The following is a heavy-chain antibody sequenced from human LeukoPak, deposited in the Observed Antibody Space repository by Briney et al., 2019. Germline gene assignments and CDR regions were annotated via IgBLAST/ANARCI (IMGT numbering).Heavy chain of an antibody. CDR2: IYYSGST. V-gene: IGHV4-59*01. Sequence: SETLSLTRTVSGGSISSYYWSWIRQPPGKGLEWIGYIYYSGSTNYNPSLKSRVTISVDTSKNQFSLKLSSVTAADTAVYYCARGQAAGNYWGQGTLVTVSS. CDR1: GGSISSYY. CDR3: ARGQAAGNY. D-gene: IGHD6-13*01. J-gene: IGHJ4*02.